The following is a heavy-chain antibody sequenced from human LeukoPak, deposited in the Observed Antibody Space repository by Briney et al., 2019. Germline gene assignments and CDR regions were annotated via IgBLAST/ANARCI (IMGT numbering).Heavy chain of an antibody. CDR2: INHSGST. Sequence: SETLSLTCAVYGGSFSGYYWSWIRQPPGKGLEWIGEINHSGSTNYNPSLKSRVTISVDTSKNQFSLKLSSVTAADTAVYYCARLDPRIWTTADDAFDSLGQGTMVTVSS. J-gene: IGHJ3*02. V-gene: IGHV4-34*01. CDR1: GGSFSGYY. D-gene: IGHD4-17*01. CDR3: ARLDPRIWTTADDAFDS.